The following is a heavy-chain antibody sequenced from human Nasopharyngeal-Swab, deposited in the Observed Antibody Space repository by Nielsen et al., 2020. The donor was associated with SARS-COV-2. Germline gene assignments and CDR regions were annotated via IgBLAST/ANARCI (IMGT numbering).Heavy chain of an antibody. D-gene: IGHD3-10*01. V-gene: IGHV1-69*01. Sequence: WVRQAPGQGLEWMGGIIPIFGTANYAQKFQGRVTITADESTSTAYMELSSLRSEDTAVYYCARDRWFGEFLSFDYWGQGTLVTVSS. CDR3: ARDRWFGEFLSFDY. J-gene: IGHJ4*02. CDR2: IIPIFGTA.